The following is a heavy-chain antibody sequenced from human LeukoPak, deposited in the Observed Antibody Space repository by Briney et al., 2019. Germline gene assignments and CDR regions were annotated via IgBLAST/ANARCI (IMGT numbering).Heavy chain of an antibody. CDR3: ARATNIVVVTAILFDY. V-gene: IGHV4-61*05. J-gene: IGHJ4*02. CDR2: IYYSGST. CDR1: GGSISSSSYY. D-gene: IGHD2-21*02. Sequence: TPSETLSLTCTVSGGSISSSSYYWGWIRQPPGKGLEWIGYIYYSGSTNYNPSLKSRVTISVDTSKNQFSLKLSSVTAADTAVYYCARATNIVVVTAILFDYWGQGTLVTVSS.